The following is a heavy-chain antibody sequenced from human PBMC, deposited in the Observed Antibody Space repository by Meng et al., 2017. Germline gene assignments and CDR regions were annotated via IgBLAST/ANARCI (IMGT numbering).Heavy chain of an antibody. D-gene: IGHD1-26*01. J-gene: IGHJ4*02. V-gene: IGHV3-30*04. CDR1: GFTFSSYA. CDR3: ARDLRGASDY. Sequence: QVQRGESGGGVVQPGRSLRLSCAGSGFTFSSYAMHWVRQAPGKGLEWVAVISYDGSNKYYADSVKGRFTISRDNSKNTLYLQMNSLKAEDTAVYYCARDLRGASDYWGQGTLVTVSS. CDR2: ISYDGSNK.